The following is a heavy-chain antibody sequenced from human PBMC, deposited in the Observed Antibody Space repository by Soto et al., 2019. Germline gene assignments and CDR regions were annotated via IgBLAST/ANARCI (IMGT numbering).Heavy chain of an antibody. V-gene: IGHV3-23*01. Sequence: EVQLLESGGGLVQPGGSLKLSCAASGFTFSDYAMSWVRQAPGNGLEWVSSITGGGGGTYYADSVKGRVTISRDNSENTLFLQMNSLRVEDMAVYYCTKQPGSAPSSVDCWGQGILVTVSS. CDR3: TKQPGSAPSSVDC. D-gene: IGHD3-22*01. J-gene: IGHJ4*02. CDR1: GFTFSDYA. CDR2: ITGGGGGT.